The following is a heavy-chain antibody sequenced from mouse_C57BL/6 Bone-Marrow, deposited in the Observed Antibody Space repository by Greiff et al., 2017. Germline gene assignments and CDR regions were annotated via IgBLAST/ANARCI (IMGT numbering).Heavy chain of an antibody. Sequence: QVQLQQSGAELVRPGTSVKVSCKASGYAFTNYLIEWVKQRPGQGLEWIGVINHGSGGTNYNEKFKGKATLTADKSSSTAYMQLSSLKSEDSAVYFWARKVYYDYDGGFAYWGQGTLVTVSA. CDR1: GYAFTNYL. CDR2: INHGSGGT. D-gene: IGHD2-4*01. J-gene: IGHJ3*01. CDR3: ARKVYYDYDGGFAY. V-gene: IGHV1-54*01.